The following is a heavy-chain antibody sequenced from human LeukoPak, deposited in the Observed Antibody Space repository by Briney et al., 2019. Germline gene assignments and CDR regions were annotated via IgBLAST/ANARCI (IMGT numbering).Heavy chain of an antibody. J-gene: IGHJ4*02. CDR1: GGSISSYY. Sequence: PSETLSLTCTVSGGSISSYYWSWIRQPPGKGLEWIGYIYYSGSTNYNPSLKSRFTISVDTSKNQFSLKLSSVTAADTAVYYCARGDTAMATPYFDYWGQGTLVTVSS. D-gene: IGHD5-18*01. CDR2: IYYSGST. CDR3: ARGDTAMATPYFDY. V-gene: IGHV4-59*01.